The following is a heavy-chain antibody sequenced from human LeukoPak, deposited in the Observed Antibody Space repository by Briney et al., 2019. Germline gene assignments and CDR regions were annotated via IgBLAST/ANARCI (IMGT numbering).Heavy chain of an antibody. CDR1: GYTFTNFY. Sequence: ASVKVSCMSSGYTFTNFYMHWVGQAPGQGLEWMGGIIPIFGTANYAQKFQGRVTITADESTSTAYMELSSLRSEDTAVYYCARGLYGDYAPDYWGQGTLVTVSS. CDR2: IIPIFGTA. CDR3: ARGLYGDYAPDY. J-gene: IGHJ4*02. V-gene: IGHV1-69*13. D-gene: IGHD4-17*01.